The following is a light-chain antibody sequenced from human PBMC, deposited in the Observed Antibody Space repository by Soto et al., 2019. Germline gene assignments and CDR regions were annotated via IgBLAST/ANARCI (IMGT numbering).Light chain of an antibody. CDR1: SSDIGTYNY. Sequence: QSALTQPASVSGSPGQSITISCTGTSSDIGTYNYVSWYQHHPGKAPKLMIYDVTNRPSGVSNRFSGSKSGNTASLTISGLQAEDEADYYCSSYISNTTPLFGGGTKLTVL. V-gene: IGLV2-14*03. CDR3: SSYISNTTPL. J-gene: IGLJ2*01. CDR2: DVT.